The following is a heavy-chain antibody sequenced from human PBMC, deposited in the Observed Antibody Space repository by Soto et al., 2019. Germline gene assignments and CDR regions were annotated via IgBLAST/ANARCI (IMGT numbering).Heavy chain of an antibody. D-gene: IGHD5-12*01. J-gene: IGHJ4*02. CDR3: VRVVSIPGYPDN. Sequence: QVQLVQSGDEVRQPASSVKVSCKTSGGTFSSYAISWVRQAPGQGLEWMGGIVPIVDTSTYAQKFQGRDTITADESTSTAYMELSSLRSDDTAIYYCVRVVSIPGYPDNWGQGTLVTVSS. CDR2: IVPIVDTS. V-gene: IGHV1-69*12. CDR1: GGTFSSYA.